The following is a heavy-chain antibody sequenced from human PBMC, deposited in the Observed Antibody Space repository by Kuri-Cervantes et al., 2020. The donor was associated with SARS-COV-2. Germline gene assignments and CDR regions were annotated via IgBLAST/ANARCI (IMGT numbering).Heavy chain of an antibody. CDR1: GYTFTDYY. J-gene: IGHJ4*02. Sequence: ASVKVSCKASGYTFTDYYMHWVRQAPGQGLEWMGWINPNSGGTNYAQKFQGWVTMTRDTSISTVYMELSRLRSDDTAVYYCASVSTMGVSLDWGQGTLVTVSS. CDR2: INPNSGGT. CDR3: ASVSTMGVSLD. D-gene: IGHD5-24*01. V-gene: IGHV1-2*04.